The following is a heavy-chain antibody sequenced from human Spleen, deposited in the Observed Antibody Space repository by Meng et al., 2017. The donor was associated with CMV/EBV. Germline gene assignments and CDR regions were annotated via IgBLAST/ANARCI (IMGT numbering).Heavy chain of an antibody. CDR2: IRYDKSYE. D-gene: IGHD1-26*01. CDR1: GFTFSTYG. V-gene: IGHV3-30*02. J-gene: IGHJ6*02. Sequence: GESLKISCAASGFTFSTYGLHWVRQAPGKGLEWVAFIRYDKSYESYADSLKGRFTISRDNSKNTLYLEMNSLRGEDTAVYYCAKDVVGRGFLYSYAMDVWGQGTTVTVSS. CDR3: AKDVVGRGFLYSYAMDV.